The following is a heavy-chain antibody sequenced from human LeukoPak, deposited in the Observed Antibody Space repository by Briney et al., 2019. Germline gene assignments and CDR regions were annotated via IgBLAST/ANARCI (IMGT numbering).Heavy chain of an antibody. V-gene: IGHV4-39*01. J-gene: IGHJ4*02. CDR3: ARHEYPSMVIDY. D-gene: IGHD3-10*01. Sequence: SETLSLTCTVSGGSISSSSYYWGWIRQPPGKGLERIGSIYYSGSTYYNPSLKSRVTISVDTSKNQFSLKLSSVTAADTAVYYCARHEYPSMVIDYWGQGTLVTVSS. CDR1: GGSISSSSYY. CDR2: IYYSGST.